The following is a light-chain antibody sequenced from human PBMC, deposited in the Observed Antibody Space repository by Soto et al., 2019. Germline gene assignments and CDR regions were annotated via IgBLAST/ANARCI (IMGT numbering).Light chain of an antibody. CDR2: GAS. CDR3: QQHDSSPLT. Sequence: EIVLTQSPGTLSLSPGERATLSCRASQCVGRFLAWYQQKPGQAPRLLIYGASGRATGTPDRFSGSGSGTDFTLTISRLEPEDFAVYHCQQHDSSPLTFGGGTKVDIK. J-gene: IGKJ4*01. CDR1: QCVGRF. V-gene: IGKV3-20*01.